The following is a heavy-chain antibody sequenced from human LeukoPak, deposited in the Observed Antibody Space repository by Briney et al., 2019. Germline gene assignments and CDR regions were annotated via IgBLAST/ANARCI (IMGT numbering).Heavy chain of an antibody. D-gene: IGHD2-21*02. CDR3: ARGAAIHYYYGMDV. J-gene: IGHJ6*02. V-gene: IGHV4-34*01. Sequence: SETLSLTCAVYGGSFSGYYWSWIRQPPGKGLEWIGEINHSGSTNYNPSLKSRVTISVDTSKNQFSLKLSSVTAADTAAYYCARGAAIHYYYGMDVWGQGTTVTVSS. CDR2: INHSGST. CDR1: GGSFSGYY.